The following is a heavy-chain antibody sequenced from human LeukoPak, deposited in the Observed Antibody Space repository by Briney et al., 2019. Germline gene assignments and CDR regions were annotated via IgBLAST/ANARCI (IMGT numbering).Heavy chain of an antibody. V-gene: IGHV1-58*01. CDR2: IVVGSGNT. D-gene: IGHD2/OR15-2a*01. J-gene: IGHJ4*02. CDR1: ESTFSNSA. CDR3: AADDQQLIL. Sequence: PVEVSCKAFESTFSNSASQWVRQARRQRGECWGWIVVGSGNTNCAQRFQERVIITRDMSTKPVYMELSSLKSEDTAVYYCAADDQQLILWGQGTLVAVSS.